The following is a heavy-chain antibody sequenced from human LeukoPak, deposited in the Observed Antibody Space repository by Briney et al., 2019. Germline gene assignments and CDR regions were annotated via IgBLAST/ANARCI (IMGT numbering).Heavy chain of an antibody. D-gene: IGHD4-17*01. CDR3: ARVPVTYFDY. CDR1: GGSFSGYY. J-gene: IGHJ4*02. V-gene: IGHV4-34*01. CDR2: IDHSGST. Sequence: SETLSLTCAVYGGSFSGYYWSWIRQPPGKGLEWIGEIDHSGSTNYNPSLKSRVTISVDTSKNQFSLKLSSATAADTAVYYCARVPVTYFDYWGQGTLVTVSS.